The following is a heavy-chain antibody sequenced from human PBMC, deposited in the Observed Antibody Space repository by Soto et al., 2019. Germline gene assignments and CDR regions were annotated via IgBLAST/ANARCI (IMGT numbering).Heavy chain of an antibody. CDR2: IWYDGSNK. CDR1: GFTFSSYG. CDR3: ARGPMVRGVMSGMDV. J-gene: IGHJ6*02. V-gene: IGHV3-33*01. D-gene: IGHD3-10*01. Sequence: GSLRLSCAASGFTFSSYGMHWVRQAPGKGLEWVAVIWYDGSNKYYADSVKGRFTISRDNSKNTLYLQMNSLRAEDTAVYYCARGPMVRGVMSGMDVWGQGTTVTVSS.